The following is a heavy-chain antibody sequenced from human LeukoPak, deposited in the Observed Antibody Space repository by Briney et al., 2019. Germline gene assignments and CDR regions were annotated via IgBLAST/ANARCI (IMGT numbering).Heavy chain of an antibody. CDR2: IYITGSP. J-gene: IGHJ1*01. CDR1: GDSIRSGSFH. D-gene: IGHD4-23*01. Sequence: SQTLSLTCSVSGDSIRSGSFHWNWIRQPAGKGLEWIGRIYITGSPDYNPSLKSRVTMSVDTSNNQFSLKLTSVTAADTAVYYCAKSWGYAANSLHIQHWGQGARVIVSA. CDR3: AKSWGYAANSLHIQH. V-gene: IGHV4-61*02.